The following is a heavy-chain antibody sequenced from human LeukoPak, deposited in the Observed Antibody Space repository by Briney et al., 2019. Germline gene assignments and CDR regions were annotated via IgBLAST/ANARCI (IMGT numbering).Heavy chain of an antibody. D-gene: IGHD6-13*01. CDR2: INPNSGGT. CDR3: ARGHSSSWYESWFDY. V-gene: IGHV1-2*02. CDR1: GYTFTGYF. J-gene: IGHJ4*02. Sequence: ASVKVSCKASGYTFTGYFMHWVRQAPGQGLEWMGWINPNSGGTSYLQNFQGRVTMTRDTSISTAYMDLSRLRSDDTAVYYCARGHSSSWYESWFDYWGQGTLVTVSS.